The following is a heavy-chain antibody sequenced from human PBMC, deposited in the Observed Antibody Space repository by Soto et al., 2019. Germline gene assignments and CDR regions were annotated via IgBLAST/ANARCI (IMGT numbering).Heavy chain of an antibody. J-gene: IGHJ6*02. Sequence: GASVKVSCKASGYTFTSYYMHWVRQAPGQGLEWMGIINPSGGSTSYAQKFQGGGTMTRDTSTSTVYMELSSLRSEDTAVYYCARSLHYEYYDFWSGYPPLGYYYYGMDVWAKGPRSPSP. CDR3: ARSLHYEYYDFWSGYPPLGYYYYGMDV. CDR2: INPSGGST. D-gene: IGHD3-3*01. CDR1: GYTFTSYY. V-gene: IGHV1-46*01.